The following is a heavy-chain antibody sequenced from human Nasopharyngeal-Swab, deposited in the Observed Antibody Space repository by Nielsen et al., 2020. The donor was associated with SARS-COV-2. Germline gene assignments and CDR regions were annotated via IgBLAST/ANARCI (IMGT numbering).Heavy chain of an antibody. J-gene: IGHJ6*03. CDR3: ARAYYDSEVSGYYYYYMDV. CDR1: GFTFSDYY. V-gene: IGHV3-11*06. D-gene: IGHD3-22*01. Sequence: LSLTCAASGFTFSDYYMSWIRQAPGKGLEWVSYISSSSSYTNYADSVKGRFTISRDNAKNSLYLQMNSLRAEDTAVYYCARAYYDSEVSGYYYYYMDVWAKGPRSPSP. CDR2: ISSSSSYT.